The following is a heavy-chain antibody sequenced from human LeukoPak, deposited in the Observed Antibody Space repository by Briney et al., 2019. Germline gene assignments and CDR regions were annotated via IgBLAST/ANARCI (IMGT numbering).Heavy chain of an antibody. D-gene: IGHD2-21*01. CDR1: GFTFSSYA. CDR3: AGAPGGGGDVS. J-gene: IGHJ4*02. Sequence: PGRSLRLSCAASGFTFSSYAMHWVRQAPGKGLEWGANIKQDGSEKYYVDSVKGRFTISRDNAKNSLYLQMNSLRAEDTAVYYCAGAPGGGGDVSWGQGILVTVSS. CDR2: IKQDGSEK. V-gene: IGHV3-7*01.